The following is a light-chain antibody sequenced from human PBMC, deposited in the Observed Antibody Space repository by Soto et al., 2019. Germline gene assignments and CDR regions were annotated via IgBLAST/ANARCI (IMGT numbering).Light chain of an antibody. CDR2: GAS. J-gene: IGKJ1*01. CDR3: QQYNNWPPRT. Sequence: ELVLTQSPATLSSFPGARVTLSCRASQYINTRLAWNQHRPGQAPRLLIYGASIRTTGIPSRFSGSGSGTEFTLTIGSLQSEDFAVYYCQQYNNWPPRTFGQGTKVDIK. V-gene: IGKV3-15*01. CDR1: QYINTR.